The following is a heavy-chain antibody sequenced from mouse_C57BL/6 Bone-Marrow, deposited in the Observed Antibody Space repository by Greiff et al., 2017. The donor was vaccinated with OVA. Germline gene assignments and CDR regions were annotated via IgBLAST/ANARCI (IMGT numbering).Heavy chain of an antibody. D-gene: IGHD4-1*01. CDR2: INPNNGGT. J-gene: IGHJ2*01. CDR1: GYTFTDYY. V-gene: IGHV1-26*01. CDR3: ANWDFDY. Sequence: VQLQQSGPELVKPGASVKISCKASGYTFTDYYVNWVKQSHGKSLEWIGDINPNNGGTSYNQKFKGKATLTVDKSSSTAYMELRSLTSEDSAVYYCANWDFDYWGQGTTLTVSS.